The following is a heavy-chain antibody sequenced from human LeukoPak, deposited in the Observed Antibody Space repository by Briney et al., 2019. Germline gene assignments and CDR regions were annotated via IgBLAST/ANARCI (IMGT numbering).Heavy chain of an antibody. J-gene: IGHJ4*02. V-gene: IGHV4-4*09. CDR2: INTSGTA. D-gene: IGHD3-16*01. CDR1: GDSIIGFY. CDR3: ARRRGDYGAGEFPF. Sequence: SETLSLTCTVSGDSIIGFYWGWIRQAPGKGLEWIGYINTSGTAIYNPSLKSRVVISIDTSQSRFSLRLSSVTAADTAVHYCARRRGDYGAGEFPFWGQGTLVTVSA.